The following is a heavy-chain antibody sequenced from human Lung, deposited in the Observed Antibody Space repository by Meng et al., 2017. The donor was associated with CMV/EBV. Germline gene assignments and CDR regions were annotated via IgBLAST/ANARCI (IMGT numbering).Heavy chain of an antibody. V-gene: IGHV3-66*02. CDR3: AAEGENSGDETRDAFDL. CDR2: IYTGGIT. J-gene: IGHJ3*01. Sequence: GGSLRLSCAVSGFTVSSNYMSWVRQALGKGLEWVSVIYTGGITYYADSVKGRFTISRDNSKNTLYLQMNSLRADDTAVYYCAAEGENSGDETRDAFDLWGQGTMVXVSS. D-gene: IGHD6-25*01. CDR1: GFTVSSNY.